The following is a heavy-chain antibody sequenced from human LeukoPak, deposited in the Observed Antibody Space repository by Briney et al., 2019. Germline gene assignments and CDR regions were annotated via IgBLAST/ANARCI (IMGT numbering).Heavy chain of an antibody. CDR1: GFTFSSYW. V-gene: IGHV3-7*03. J-gene: IGHJ6*02. CDR2: IKQDGSEK. CDR3: AREGAIAAAGTHYYYGMDV. Sequence: GGSLRLSCAASGFTFSSYWMSWVRQAPGKGLEWVANIKQDGSEKYYVDSVKGRFTISRDNAKNSLYLQMNSLRAEDTAVYYCAREGAIAAAGTHYYYGMDVWGQGTTVTVSS. D-gene: IGHD6-13*01.